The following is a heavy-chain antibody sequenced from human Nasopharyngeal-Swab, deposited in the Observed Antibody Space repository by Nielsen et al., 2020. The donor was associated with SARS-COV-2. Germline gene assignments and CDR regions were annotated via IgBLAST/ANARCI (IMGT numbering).Heavy chain of an antibody. CDR3: ARGRGSSTSMIGY. Sequence: GGSLRLSCAASGFTFSNYRMHWVRQAPGKGLVWVSRINGDGSSLNYADFLKGRFTISTDNAKSTLYLEMNSLRAEDTAVYYCARGRGSSTSMIGYWGQGTLVTVSS. J-gene: IGHJ4*02. D-gene: IGHD2/OR15-2a*01. CDR2: INGDGSSL. CDR1: GFTFSNYR. V-gene: IGHV3-74*01.